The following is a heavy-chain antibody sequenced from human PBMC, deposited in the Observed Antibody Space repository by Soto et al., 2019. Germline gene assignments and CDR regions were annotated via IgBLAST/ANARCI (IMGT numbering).Heavy chain of an antibody. V-gene: IGHV3-64D*06. CDR1: GFPLSNHA. Sequence: PGGSLRLSCSASGFPLSNHAMHWVRQAPGKGLEYVSAINYNGGTTYYVDSVKGRFTISRDNSKNTLYLQMSSLKVEDTAMYHCVTWGGIEARNLDHWGQGTLVTVSS. J-gene: IGHJ4*02. CDR2: INYNGGTT. D-gene: IGHD6-6*01. CDR3: VTWGGIEARNLDH.